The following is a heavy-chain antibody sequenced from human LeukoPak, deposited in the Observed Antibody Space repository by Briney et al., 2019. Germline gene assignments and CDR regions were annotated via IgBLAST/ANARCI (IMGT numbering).Heavy chain of an antibody. CDR2: IYHSGST. CDR3: ARAPGEYYFDY. V-gene: IGHV4-38-2*02. Sequence: PSETLSLTCTVSGYSINSGYYWGWIRQPPGKGLEWIGSIYHSGSTYYNPSLKSRVTISVDTSKNQFSLKLSSVTAADTAVYYCARAPGEYYFDYWGQGTLVTVSS. J-gene: IGHJ4*02. D-gene: IGHD2/OR15-2a*01. CDR1: GYSINSGYY.